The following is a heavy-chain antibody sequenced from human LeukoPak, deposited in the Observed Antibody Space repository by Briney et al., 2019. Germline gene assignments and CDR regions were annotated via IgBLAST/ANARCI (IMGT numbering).Heavy chain of an antibody. CDR3: ARRGNFDY. J-gene: IGHJ4*02. Sequence: PSQTLSLTCTVSGGSISSSGYYWSWIRQHSEKGLEWIGYIYYSGTTYYNPSLKSRVTISVDTSENQFSLRLSSVTAADTAVYYCARRGNFDYWGQGTLVTVSS. D-gene: IGHD3-10*01. CDR1: GGSISSSGYY. V-gene: IGHV4-31*03. CDR2: IYYSGTT.